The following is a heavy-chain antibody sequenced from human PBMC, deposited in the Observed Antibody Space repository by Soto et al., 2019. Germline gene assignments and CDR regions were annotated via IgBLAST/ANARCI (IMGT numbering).Heavy chain of an antibody. Sequence: ASVKVTCKASGYTFTSYGISWVRQAPGQGLEWLGWISAYNGKTNSAQKLQGRITMTTDASTSTAYMELTSLRSDDTAVYYCARDLPHRTTNFDYWGQGTPVTLSS. J-gene: IGHJ4*02. CDR1: GYTFTSYG. D-gene: IGHD1-1*01. CDR3: ARDLPHRTTNFDY. CDR2: ISAYNGKT. V-gene: IGHV1-18*04.